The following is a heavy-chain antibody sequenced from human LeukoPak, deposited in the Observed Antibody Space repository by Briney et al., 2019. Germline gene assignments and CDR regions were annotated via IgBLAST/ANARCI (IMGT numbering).Heavy chain of an antibody. CDR2: IGGSGGVT. D-gene: IGHD3-3*01. CDR1: GFTFSSYA. J-gene: IGHJ4*02. CDR3: AKDHNDFWSGYPPN. Sequence: GGSLRLSCAASGFTFSSYAMSWVRQAPGKGLEWVSAIGGSGGVTYYADSVRGRFTISRDNSKNTLYLQMNSLRADDTAVYYCAKDHNDFWSGYPPNWGQGTLVTVSS. V-gene: IGHV3-23*01.